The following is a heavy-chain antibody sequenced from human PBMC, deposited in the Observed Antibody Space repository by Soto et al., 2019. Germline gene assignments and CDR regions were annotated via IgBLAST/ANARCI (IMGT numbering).Heavy chain of an antibody. CDR2: INQSGST. D-gene: IGHD3-22*01. V-gene: IGHV4-34*01. CDR3: ARTYDSTGYQEY. Sequence: QVQLHQYGAGLLKPSETLSLTCAVYGGSFSDYYWSWIRQPPGKGLEWIGEINQSGSTNYSPSLKSRVTISVDMSKNQFSLKLSSVTAADTAVYYCARTYDSTGYQEYWGQGTLVTVSS. J-gene: IGHJ4*02. CDR1: GGSFSDYY.